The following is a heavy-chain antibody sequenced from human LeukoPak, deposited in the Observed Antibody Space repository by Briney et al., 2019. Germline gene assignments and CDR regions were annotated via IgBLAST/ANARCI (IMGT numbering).Heavy chain of an antibody. CDR3: AREYYASYDY. V-gene: IGHV3-49*04. CDR2: IRSNAYGGTT. J-gene: IGHJ4*02. CDR1: GFTFGDFA. Sequence: GRSLRLSCTTSGFTFGDFAMNWVRQAPGQGLEWVGSIRSNAYGGTTDYAASVKGRFTISRDDSKSIAYLQMNSLKTEDTAVYYCAREYYASYDYWGQGTLVTVSS. D-gene: IGHD3-10*01.